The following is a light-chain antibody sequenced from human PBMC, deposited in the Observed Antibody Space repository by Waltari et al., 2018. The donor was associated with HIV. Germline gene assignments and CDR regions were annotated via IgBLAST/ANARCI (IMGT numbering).Light chain of an antibody. J-gene: IGLJ3*02. Sequence: QSALTQPRSVSGSPGQSVTISCTGTSSDVGGYNYVSWYQHHPGKAPKLMIYDGSKRPSGVPDRFSGSKSDNTASLTISGLQAEDEADYYCCSYAGTYTWVFGGGTKLTVL. CDR2: DGS. CDR1: SSDVGGYNY. CDR3: CSYAGTYTWV. V-gene: IGLV2-11*01.